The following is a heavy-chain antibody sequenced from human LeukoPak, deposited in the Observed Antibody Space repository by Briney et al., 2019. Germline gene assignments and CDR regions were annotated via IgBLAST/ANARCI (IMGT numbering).Heavy chain of an antibody. D-gene: IGHD1/OR15-1a*01. CDR3: ARDPLFKQKKTNWFDP. Sequence: ASVKVSCKASGYTFTSYAMNWVRQAPGQGLGWMGWINTNTGNPTYAQGFTGRFVFSLDTSVSTAYLQISSLKAEDTAVYYCARDPLFKQKKTNWFDPWGQGTLVTVSS. J-gene: IGHJ5*02. V-gene: IGHV7-4-1*02. CDR1: GYTFTSYA. CDR2: INTNTGNP.